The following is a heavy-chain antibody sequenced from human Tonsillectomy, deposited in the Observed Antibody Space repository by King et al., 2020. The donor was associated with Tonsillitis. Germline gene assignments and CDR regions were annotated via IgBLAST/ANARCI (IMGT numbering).Heavy chain of an antibody. J-gene: IGHJ6*02. D-gene: IGHD3-10*01. CDR3: ARLGFGELLGYYGMDV. Sequence: VQLVESGGGVVQPGRSLRLSCAASGFTFSSYGMHWVRQAPGKGLEWVAVIWYDGSNKYYADSVKGRFTISSDNSKNTLYLQMNSLRAEDTAVNYCARLGFGELLGYYGMDVWGQGTTVTVSS. CDR2: IWYDGSNK. CDR1: GFTFSSYG. V-gene: IGHV3-33*01.